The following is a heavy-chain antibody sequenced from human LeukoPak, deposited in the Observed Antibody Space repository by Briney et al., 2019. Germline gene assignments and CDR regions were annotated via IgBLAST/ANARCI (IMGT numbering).Heavy chain of an antibody. CDR2: INYSGST. Sequence: SETLSLTCTVSGGSISSYYWSWIRQPPGKGLEWIGFINYSGSTNYNPSLKSRVTISVDTSKNRFSLKLNSVTAADTAVYYCARDALTGTTRFDPWGQGTLVTVSS. CDR3: ARDALTGTTRFDP. CDR1: GGSISSYY. D-gene: IGHD1-7*01. V-gene: IGHV4-59*01. J-gene: IGHJ5*02.